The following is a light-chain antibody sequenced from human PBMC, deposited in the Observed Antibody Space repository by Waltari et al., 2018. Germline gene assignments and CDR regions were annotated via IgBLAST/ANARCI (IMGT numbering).Light chain of an antibody. CDR3: CSYAGSMV. CDR1: STDIGTYNV. Sequence: QSALTQPASVSGSPGQSITISCTGSSTDIGTYNVVSWYQPHPGKAPKLIIYGVTNRPSGVSNRFSGSKSGNTSSLTISGLQTEDEADYYCCSYAGSMVFGGGTKLTVL. V-gene: IGLV2-23*02. CDR2: GVT. J-gene: IGLJ2*01.